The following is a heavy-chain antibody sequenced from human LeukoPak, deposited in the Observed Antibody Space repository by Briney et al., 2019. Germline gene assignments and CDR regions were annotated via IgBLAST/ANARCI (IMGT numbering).Heavy chain of an antibody. CDR3: ARLKNYGDFHLYYYYMDV. J-gene: IGHJ6*03. V-gene: IGHV3-21*01. D-gene: IGHD4-17*01. CDR2: ISSSSSYI. CDR1: KFTVSSKY. Sequence: GGSLRLSCAASKFTVSSKYMNWVRQAPGKGLEWVSSISSSSSYIYYADSVKGRFTISRDNAKNSLYLQMNSLRAEDTAVYYCARLKNYGDFHLYYYYMDVWGKGTTVTVSS.